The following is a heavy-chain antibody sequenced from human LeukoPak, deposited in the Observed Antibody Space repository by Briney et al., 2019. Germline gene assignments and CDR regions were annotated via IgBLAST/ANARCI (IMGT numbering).Heavy chain of an antibody. CDR1: GGSISSSTY. V-gene: IGHV4-39*01. CDR2: IYYSGST. Sequence: PSETLSLTCTVSGGSISSSTYWAWIRQPPGKGLEWIGTIYYSGSTYYNPPLKSRVTISVDTSKNHFSLRLSSVTAADTAVYYCARHKAPGAFDIWGQGTMVTVSS. J-gene: IGHJ3*02. CDR3: ARHKAPGAFDI.